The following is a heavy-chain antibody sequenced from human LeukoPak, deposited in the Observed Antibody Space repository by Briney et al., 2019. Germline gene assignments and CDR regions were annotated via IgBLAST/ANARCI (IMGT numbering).Heavy chain of an antibody. V-gene: IGHV3-48*02. Sequence: GGSLRLSCAASGFTFSSYNMNWVRQAPGKGLEWVSYISSGSSTIYYADSVKGRFTISRDNAKNSLYLQMNSLTDEDTAVYYCAGGVLISQGPAYHAFDIWGQGTMVTVSS. CDR2: ISSGSSTI. J-gene: IGHJ3*02. CDR1: GFTFSSYN. CDR3: AGGVLISQGPAYHAFDI. D-gene: IGHD2-21*01.